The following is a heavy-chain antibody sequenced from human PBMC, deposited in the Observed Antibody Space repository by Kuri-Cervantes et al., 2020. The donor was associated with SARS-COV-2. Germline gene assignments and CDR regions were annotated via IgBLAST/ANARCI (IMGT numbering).Heavy chain of an antibody. Sequence: SVKVSCKASEGTFSSYAISWVRQAPGQGLEWMGGIIPIFGTANYAQKFQGRVTITADESTSTVYMELGSLRSEDTAVYYCARKRSGSYLRLAAFDIWGQGTMVTVSS. J-gene: IGHJ3*02. CDR1: EGTFSSYA. D-gene: IGHD1-26*01. CDR3: ARKRSGSYLRLAAFDI. CDR2: IIPIFGTA. V-gene: IGHV1-69*13.